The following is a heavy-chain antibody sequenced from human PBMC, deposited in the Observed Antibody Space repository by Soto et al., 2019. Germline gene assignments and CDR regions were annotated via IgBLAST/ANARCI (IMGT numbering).Heavy chain of an antibody. J-gene: IGHJ6*02. Sequence: QAQLVESGGGMVQPGRSLRPSCVASGVTFNRYAMHWVRQAPGKGLEWVAVISYDGSNKYYADSVKGRFTISRDNSNNTLYLQMNTLKAEDSAVYYCARDHQYQLPSDVWGQGTTVTVS. V-gene: IGHV3-30*04. CDR1: GVTFNRYA. CDR2: ISYDGSNK. D-gene: IGHD2-2*01. CDR3: ARDHQYQLPSDV.